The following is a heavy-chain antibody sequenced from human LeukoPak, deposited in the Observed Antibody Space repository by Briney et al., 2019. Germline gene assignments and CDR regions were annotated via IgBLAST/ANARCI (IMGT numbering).Heavy chain of an antibody. CDR3: ARIRDGYNSLFDC. D-gene: IGHD5-24*01. V-gene: IGHV5-10-1*01. J-gene: IGHJ4*02. CDR2: IDPSDSYT. CDR1: GYSFTSYW. Sequence: GESLKISCKGSGYSFTSYWISCVRQMPGKGLEWMGTIDPSDSYTNYSPSFQGHVTISADKSISTAYLQWSSLKASDTAMYYCARIRDGYNSLFDCWGQGTLVTVSS.